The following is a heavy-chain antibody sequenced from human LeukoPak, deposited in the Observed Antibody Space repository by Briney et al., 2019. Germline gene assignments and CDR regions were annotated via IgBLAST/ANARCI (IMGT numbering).Heavy chain of an antibody. Sequence: PSETLSLTCTVSGGSISSSSYYWGWIRQPPGKGLEWIGSIYYSGSTYYNPSLKSRVTISVDTSKNQFSLKLSSVTAADTAVYYCARGYYYVPFDYWGQGTLVTVSS. D-gene: IGHD3-10*02. CDR1: GGSISSSSYY. J-gene: IGHJ4*02. CDR3: ARGYYYVPFDY. V-gene: IGHV4-39*01. CDR2: IYYSGST.